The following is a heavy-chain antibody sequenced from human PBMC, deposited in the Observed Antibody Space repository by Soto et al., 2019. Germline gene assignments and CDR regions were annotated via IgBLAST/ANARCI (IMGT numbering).Heavy chain of an antibody. Sequence: EVQLLESGGGLVQPGGSLRLSCAASGFTFSSYAMSWVRQAPGKGLEWVSAISGSGGSTYYADSVKGRFTISRDNSKNTLYLQRNSLRAEDTAVYYCAKVGEVRCSGGSCYSRHHDAFDIWGQGTMVTVSS. CDR1: GFTFSSYA. V-gene: IGHV3-23*01. J-gene: IGHJ3*02. CDR3: AKVGEVRCSGGSCYSRHHDAFDI. D-gene: IGHD2-15*01. CDR2: ISGSGGST.